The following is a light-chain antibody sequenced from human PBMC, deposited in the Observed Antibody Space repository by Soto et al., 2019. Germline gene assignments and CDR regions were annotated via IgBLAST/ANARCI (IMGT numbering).Light chain of an antibody. Sequence: DLQMPQSPSSLSASVGDRVTITCRASQNIRNYLNWYQQTPGNAPKLLIYAAYTLQSGVPSRFSRSGSRTAFTLTISSLQPEDFATYYCQQWSRTPYTFGQGTKLEIK. CDR3: QQWSRTPYT. CDR1: QNIRNY. CDR2: AAY. J-gene: IGKJ2*01. V-gene: IGKV1-39*01.